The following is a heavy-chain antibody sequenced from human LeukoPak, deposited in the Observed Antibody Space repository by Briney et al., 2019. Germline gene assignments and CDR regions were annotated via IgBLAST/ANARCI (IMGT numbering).Heavy chain of an antibody. J-gene: IGHJ2*01. CDR3: ARHYYGSGSYYNYRWYFDR. CDR2: IYYSGST. V-gene: IGHV4-59*01. D-gene: IGHD3-10*01. Sequence: SETLSLTCTVSGGSISSYYWSWIRQPPGKGLEWIGYIYYSGSTNYNPSLKSRVTISVDTSKNQFSLKLSSVTAADTAVYYCARHYYGSGSYYNYRWYFDRWGRGTLVTVSS. CDR1: GGSISSYY.